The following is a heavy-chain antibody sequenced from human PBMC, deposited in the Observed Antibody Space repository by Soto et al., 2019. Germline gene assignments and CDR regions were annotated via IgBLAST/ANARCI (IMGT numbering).Heavy chain of an antibody. Sequence: ASVKVSCSASGFTFSSYAMHWVRQAPGKGLEYVSAISSNGGSTYYADSVKGRFTISRDNSKNTLYLQMSSLRAEDTAVYYCVKGNIRNWYNWNDWFDPWGQGTLVTVSS. J-gene: IGHJ5*02. D-gene: IGHD1-1*01. V-gene: IGHV3-64D*09. CDR1: GFTFSSYA. CDR2: ISSNGGST. CDR3: VKGNIRNWYNWNDWFDP.